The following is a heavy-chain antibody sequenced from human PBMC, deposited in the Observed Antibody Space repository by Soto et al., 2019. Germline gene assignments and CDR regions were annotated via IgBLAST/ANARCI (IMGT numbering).Heavy chain of an antibody. CDR3: AREVRGHDYDILTGYLVGYYYYGMDV. Sequence: QVQLVQSGAEVKKPGASVKVSCKASGYTFTSYGISWVRQAPGQGLEWMGWISAYNGNTNYAQKLQGRVTMTTDTSTSTAYMELRSLRSDDTAVYYRAREVRGHDYDILTGYLVGYYYYGMDVWGQGTTVTVSS. J-gene: IGHJ6*02. CDR1: GYTFTSYG. CDR2: ISAYNGNT. V-gene: IGHV1-18*04. D-gene: IGHD3-9*01.